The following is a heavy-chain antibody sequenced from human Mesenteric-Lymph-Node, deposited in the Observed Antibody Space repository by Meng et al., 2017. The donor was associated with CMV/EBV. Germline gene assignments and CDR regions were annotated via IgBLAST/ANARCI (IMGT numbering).Heavy chain of an antibody. CDR1: GYTFTNYY. J-gene: IGHJ3*02. D-gene: IGHD1-26*01. Sequence: ASVKVSCKASGYTFTNYYMHWVRQAPGQGLEWMGIINISGGSTTHEQKFQGRVTLTRDTSISTVYMELSSLKTDDTAVYYCARRQWDLRNALDIWGQGTEVTVSS. V-gene: IGHV1-46*03. CDR2: INISGGST. CDR3: ARRQWDLRNALDI.